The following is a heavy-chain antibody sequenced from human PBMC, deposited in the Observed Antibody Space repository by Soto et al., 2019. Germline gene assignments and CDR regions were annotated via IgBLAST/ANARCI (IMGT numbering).Heavy chain of an antibody. Sequence: DVQLVESGGGLVQPGGSLRLSCATSGFTFSNYWMSWVRQAPGKGLEWVASIKKDGAEKLYVDSLKGRFTITRDNPKKSLYLQMNSLRAEDTAIYFCARGYGLGAEDFEHWGQGTLVTVSS. V-gene: IGHV3-7*01. D-gene: IGHD4-17*01. CDR2: IKKDGAEK. CDR1: GFTFSNYW. J-gene: IGHJ1*01. CDR3: ARGYGLGAEDFEH.